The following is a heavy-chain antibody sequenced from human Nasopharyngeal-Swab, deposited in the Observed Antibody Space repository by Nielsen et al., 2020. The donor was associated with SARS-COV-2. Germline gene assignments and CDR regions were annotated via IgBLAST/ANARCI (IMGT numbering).Heavy chain of an antibody. CDR1: GGSISSYY. V-gene: IGHV4-59*12. D-gene: IGHD3-22*01. Sequence: GSLRLSCTVSGGSISSYYWSWIRQPPGKGLEWIGYIYHSGSTYYNPSLKSRVTISVDRSKNQFSLKLSSVTAADTAVYYCAREKYYYDSSGYYRWFDPWGQGTLVTVSS. J-gene: IGHJ5*02. CDR2: IYHSGST. CDR3: AREKYYYDSSGYYRWFDP.